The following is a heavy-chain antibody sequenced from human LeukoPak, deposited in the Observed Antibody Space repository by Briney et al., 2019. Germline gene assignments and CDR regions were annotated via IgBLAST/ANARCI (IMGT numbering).Heavy chain of an antibody. Sequence: ASVKVSCKVSGYTFTDYYMQWVPQAPGKGLEWMGLVDPEDDETIYAEKFQGRVTITADTSTDTAYMELSSLRSEDTAVYYCAILIVAGTHFDYWGQGTLVTVSS. J-gene: IGHJ4*02. CDR3: AILIVAGTHFDY. V-gene: IGHV1-69-2*01. D-gene: IGHD6-19*01. CDR2: VDPEDDET. CDR1: GYTFTDYY.